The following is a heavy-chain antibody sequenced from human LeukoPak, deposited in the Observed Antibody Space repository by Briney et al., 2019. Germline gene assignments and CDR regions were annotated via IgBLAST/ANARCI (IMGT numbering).Heavy chain of an antibody. CDR2: IYHSGST. J-gene: IGHJ3*02. Sequence: SETLSLTCTVSGGSISSGGYYWSWIRQPPGKGLEWIGYIYHSGSTYYNPSLKSRVTISVDKSKNQFSLKLSSVTAADTAVYYCARDMGALWFGELHRIGAFDIWGQGTMVTVSS. CDR1: GGSISSGGYY. CDR3: ARDMGALWFGELHRIGAFDI. D-gene: IGHD3-10*01. V-gene: IGHV4-30-2*01.